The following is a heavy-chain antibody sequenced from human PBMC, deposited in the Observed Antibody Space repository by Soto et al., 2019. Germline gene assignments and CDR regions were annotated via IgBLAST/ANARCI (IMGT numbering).Heavy chain of an antibody. V-gene: IGHV3-48*02. Sequence: EAQLVESGGGLVQPGGSLRLSCAVSGFTCSSYTMNWVRQAPGKGLEWISYIRPNTYVVSYADSVRGRFSISGDKAKNSLYPQMDSLRDDDTALYYCVRDYIYAFDMWGLGTMVTVSS. J-gene: IGHJ3*02. CDR3: VRDYIYAFDM. CDR2: IRPNTYVV. CDR1: GFTCSSYT. D-gene: IGHD2-21*01.